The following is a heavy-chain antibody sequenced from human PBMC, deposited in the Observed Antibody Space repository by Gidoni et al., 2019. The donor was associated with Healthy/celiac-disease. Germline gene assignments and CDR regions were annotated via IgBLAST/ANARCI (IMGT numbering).Heavy chain of an antibody. CDR3: ARGRGYDSSGYYVDY. CDR1: VGSFSGSY. CDR2: INHSGST. D-gene: IGHD3-22*01. Sequence: QVQLQPWGDGLLKPSPTLSLTCSVYVGSFSGSYWSWIRQPPGKGLEWIGEINHSGSTNYNPSLKSRVTISVDTSKNQVSLKRSSVTAADTAVYYCARGRGYDSSGYYVDYWGQGTLVTVSS. J-gene: IGHJ4*02. V-gene: IGHV4-34*01.